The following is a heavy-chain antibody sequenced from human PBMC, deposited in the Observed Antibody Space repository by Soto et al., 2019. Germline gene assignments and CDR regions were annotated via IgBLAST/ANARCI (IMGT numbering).Heavy chain of an antibody. Sequence: ASVKVFCKASGYTFTSYAMHWVRQAPGQRLEWMGWINAGNGNTKYSQKFQGRVTITRDTSASTAYMELSSLRSEDTAVYYCAREDIVVVPAAMTAHNYYYCMDVWGKGTTVTVSS. J-gene: IGHJ6*03. CDR3: AREDIVVVPAAMTAHNYYYCMDV. V-gene: IGHV1-3*01. D-gene: IGHD2-2*01. CDR2: INAGNGNT. CDR1: GYTFTSYA.